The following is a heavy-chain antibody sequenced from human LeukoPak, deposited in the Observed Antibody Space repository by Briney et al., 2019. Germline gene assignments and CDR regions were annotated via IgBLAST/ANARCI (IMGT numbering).Heavy chain of an antibody. Sequence: ASVKVSCKASGYTFTSYGISGVRQAPGQGLEWMGWISAYNGNTNYAQKLQGRVTMTTDTSTSTAYMELRSLRSDDTAVYYCARNVLLWFGELLYRTYYYGMDVWGQGTTVTVSS. V-gene: IGHV1-18*01. D-gene: IGHD3-10*01. CDR3: ARNVLLWFGELLYRTYYYGMDV. J-gene: IGHJ6*02. CDR1: GYTFTSYG. CDR2: ISAYNGNT.